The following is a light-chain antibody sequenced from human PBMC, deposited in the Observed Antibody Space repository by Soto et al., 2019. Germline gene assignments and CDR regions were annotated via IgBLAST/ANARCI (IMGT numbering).Light chain of an antibody. J-gene: IGKJ5*01. V-gene: IGKV1-9*01. CDR2: AAS. Sequence: DIQLTQSPSFLSASVGDRVTITCRASQGISSYLAWYQQKPGKGPKLLIYAASTLQSGVPSRFSGSGSGTEFTLTISSLQPEDFATYSCQQLKSYPITFGQGTRLEIK. CDR1: QGISSY. CDR3: QQLKSYPIT.